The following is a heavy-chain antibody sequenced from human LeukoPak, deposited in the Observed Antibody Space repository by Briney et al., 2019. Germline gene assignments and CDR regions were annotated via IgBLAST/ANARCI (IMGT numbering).Heavy chain of an antibody. CDR2: IYTSGST. CDR3: AREKGIAVAGTLSDWFDP. Sequence: PSETLSLTCTVSGGSISSYYWSWIRQPAGKGLEWIGRIYTSGSTNYNPSLKSRVTMSVDTSKNQFSLKLSSVTAADTAVYYCAREKGIAVAGTLSDWFDPWGQGTLSPSPQ. V-gene: IGHV4-4*07. CDR1: GGSISSYY. J-gene: IGHJ5*02. D-gene: IGHD6-19*01.